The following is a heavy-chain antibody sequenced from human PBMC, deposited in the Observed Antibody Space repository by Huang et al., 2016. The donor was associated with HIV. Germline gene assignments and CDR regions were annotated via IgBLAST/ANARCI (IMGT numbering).Heavy chain of an antibody. V-gene: IGHV3-64*07. CDR2: INSGATNE. CDR3: ARTTVTTYSDAFDI. D-gene: IGHD4-17*01. J-gene: IGHJ3*02. Sequence: EVQLVESGGGLVQPGGSLRLSCAASGFNFSNYAMYCVRQASGRGLEYVSVINSGATNENNGDSVRGRVINSRDKTKTTLYLQMGSLRGADMAVYYCARTTVTTYSDAFDIWGQGTMVTVSS. CDR1: GFNFSNYA.